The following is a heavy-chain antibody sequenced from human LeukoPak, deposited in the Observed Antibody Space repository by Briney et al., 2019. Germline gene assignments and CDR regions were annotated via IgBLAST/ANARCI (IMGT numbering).Heavy chain of an antibody. CDR3: TRVAPGRQWLVPDCDY. CDR2: ISSTSTYI. Sequence: GGSLRLSCAASTFGFNTYAMNWVRQAPGKGLEWVSSISSTSTYIYYADSVKGRFTFSRDNAKNSLYLQMNSLRAEDTAVYYCTRVAPGRQWLVPDCDYWGQGTLVTVSS. J-gene: IGHJ4*02. D-gene: IGHD6-19*01. V-gene: IGHV3-21*01. CDR1: TFGFNTYA.